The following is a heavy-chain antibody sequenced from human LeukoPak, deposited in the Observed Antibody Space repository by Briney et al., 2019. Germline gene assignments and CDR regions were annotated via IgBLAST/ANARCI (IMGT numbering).Heavy chain of an antibody. D-gene: IGHD4-23*01. CDR1: GYTFTGYY. J-gene: IGHJ6*02. CDR2: INPSSGGT. CDR3: ASVLGEATVVTPMYYYYGMDV. V-gene: IGHV1-2*02. Sequence: ASVKVSCKASGYTFTGYYMHWVRQAPGQGLEWMGWINPSSGGTNYAQKFQGRVTMTRDTSISTAYMELSRLRSDDTAVHYCASVLGEATVVTPMYYYYGMDVWGQGTTVTVSS.